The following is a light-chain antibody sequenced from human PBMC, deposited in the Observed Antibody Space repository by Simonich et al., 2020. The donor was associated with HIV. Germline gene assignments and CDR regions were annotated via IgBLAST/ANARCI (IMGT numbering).Light chain of an antibody. CDR3: QQSYSTPRT. V-gene: IGKV1-39*01. CDR1: QIISSY. CDR2: AAS. J-gene: IGKJ4*01. Sequence: IQMTQSPSSLSASVGDRVTITCRASQIISSYFNWYQQKPGKAPKLLIYAASSLQSGVPSRFSGSGSGTDFTLTISSLQPEDFATYYCQQSYSTPRTFGGGTKVEIK.